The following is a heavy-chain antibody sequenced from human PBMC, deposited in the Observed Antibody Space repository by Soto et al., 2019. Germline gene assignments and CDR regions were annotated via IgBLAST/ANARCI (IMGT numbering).Heavy chain of an antibody. J-gene: IGHJ6*04. Sequence: NPSETLSLTCTVSGGSISSSSYYWGWIRQPPGKGLDCIGSIYYSGSTYYIPSLKSRVTISVDTSKNQFSLKLSSVTAADTAVYYCARTISKYYDFWSGPPRLPWGKGTTVTVSS. CDR2: IYYSGST. V-gene: IGHV4-39*01. CDR1: GGSISSSSYY. D-gene: IGHD3-3*01. CDR3: ARTISKYYDFWSGPPRLP.